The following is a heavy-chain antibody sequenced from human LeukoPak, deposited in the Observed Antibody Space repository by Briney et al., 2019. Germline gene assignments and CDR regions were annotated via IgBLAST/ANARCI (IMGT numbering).Heavy chain of an antibody. CDR1: GGSFSGYY. J-gene: IGHJ4*02. CDR2: INHSGST. CDR3: ARTYGDYEPFDY. V-gene: IGHV4-34*01. D-gene: IGHD4-17*01. Sequence: SETLSLTCAVYGGSFSGYYWSWIRQPPGKGLEWIGEINHSGSTNYNPSLKSRVTISVDTSKNQFSLKLSSVTAADTAVYYCARTYGDYEPFDYWGQGTLVTVPS.